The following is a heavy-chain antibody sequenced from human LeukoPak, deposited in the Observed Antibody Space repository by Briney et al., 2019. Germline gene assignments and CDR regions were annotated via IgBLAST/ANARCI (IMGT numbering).Heavy chain of an antibody. Sequence: VASVKVSCKTSGYPFTKWEINWVRQAAGQGLEWLGWVHPDNGNTYYAQRFRGRVTMSRHTSTTTAYMELSGLRSNDTAVYFCATGPRNDPWGQGTLVTVSS. V-gene: IGHV1-8*01. J-gene: IGHJ5*02. CDR1: GYPFTKWE. D-gene: IGHD1-14*01. CDR3: ATGPRNDP. CDR2: VHPDNGNT.